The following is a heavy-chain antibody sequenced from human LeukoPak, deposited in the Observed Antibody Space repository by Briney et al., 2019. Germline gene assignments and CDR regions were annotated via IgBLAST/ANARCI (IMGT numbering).Heavy chain of an antibody. Sequence: GGSLRLSCAASGFTFSSYSINWVRQAPGKGLEWVSSISSSSSYIYYADSVKGRFTISRDNAKNSLYLQMNSLRAEDTAVYYCARDTPYSGTPAGFDPWAREPWSPSPQ. V-gene: IGHV3-21*06. CDR1: GFTFSSYS. D-gene: IGHD1-26*01. J-gene: IGHJ5*02. CDR2: ISSSSSYI. CDR3: ARDTPYSGTPAGFDP.